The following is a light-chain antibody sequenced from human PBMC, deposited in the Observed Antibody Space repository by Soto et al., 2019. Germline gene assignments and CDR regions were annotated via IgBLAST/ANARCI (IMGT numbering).Light chain of an antibody. CDR3: SSFTISRNTVI. J-gene: IGLJ2*01. Sequence: QSVLTQPASVSGSPGQSITISCTGISSDVGAYNLVSWYQHHPGKAPKLLIYEGTKRPSGISHRFSGSKSGNTASLTISGLQAEDEADYYCSSFTISRNTVIFGGGTKVTVL. V-gene: IGLV2-14*02. CDR2: EGT. CDR1: SSDVGAYNL.